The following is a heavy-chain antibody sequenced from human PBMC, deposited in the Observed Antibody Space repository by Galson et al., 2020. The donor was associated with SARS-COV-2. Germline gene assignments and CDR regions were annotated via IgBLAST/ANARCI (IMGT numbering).Heavy chain of an antibody. CDR3: ARGGAFNY. D-gene: IGHD6-25*01. J-gene: IGHJ4*02. CDR2: ISYDGSNK. Sequence: GGSLRLSCAASGFTFSSSAMHWVRQAPGKGLEWVAVISYDGSNKYYADSVKGRFTISRDNSKNTLYLQMNSLRAEDTAVYYCARGGAFNYWGQGTLVTVSS. V-gene: IGHV3-30-3*01. CDR1: GFTFSSSA.